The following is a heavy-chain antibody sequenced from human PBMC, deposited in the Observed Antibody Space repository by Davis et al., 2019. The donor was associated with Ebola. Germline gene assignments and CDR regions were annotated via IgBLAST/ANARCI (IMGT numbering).Heavy chain of an antibody. J-gene: IGHJ4*02. D-gene: IGHD3-3*01. V-gene: IGHV1-18*01. Sequence: SVNVSCMASVYTFTSYGISWVRQAPGQGLEWMGWISAYNGNTNYAQKLQGRVTMTTDTTTSTTYMELRSLRSDDTAVYCCARDPYYDFWSGYYPYYFDYWGQGTLVTVSS. CDR1: VYTFTSYG. CDR2: ISAYNGNT. CDR3: ARDPYYDFWSGYYPYYFDY.